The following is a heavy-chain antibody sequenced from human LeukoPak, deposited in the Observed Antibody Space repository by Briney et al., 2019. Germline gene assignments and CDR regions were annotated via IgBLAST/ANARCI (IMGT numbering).Heavy chain of an antibody. V-gene: IGHV3-74*01. Sequence: GGSLRLSCAASGFTFSRYWMRWVRQAPGKGLVWVSRIKSDGSTKYPDSVKGRFTISIDNAKNTVSLQMNSLRAEDTGVYYCARAPAEIGGYYPEYFRHWGQGTLVTVSS. D-gene: IGHD3-22*01. J-gene: IGHJ1*01. CDR2: IKSDGST. CDR1: GFTFSRYW. CDR3: ARAPAEIGGYYPEYFRH.